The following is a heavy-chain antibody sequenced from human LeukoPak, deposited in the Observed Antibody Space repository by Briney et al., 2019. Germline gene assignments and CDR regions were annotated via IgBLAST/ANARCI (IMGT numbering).Heavy chain of an antibody. CDR3: AFMVRGAHKQYYFDY. V-gene: IGHV1-18*04. Sequence: ASVKVSCTASGYTFTSYGISWVRQAPGQGLEWMGWISAYNGNTNYAQKLQGRVTMTTDTSTSTAYMELRSLRSDDTAVYYCAFMVRGAHKQYYFDYWGQGTLVTVSS. D-gene: IGHD3-10*01. CDR1: GYTFTSYG. J-gene: IGHJ4*02. CDR2: ISAYNGNT.